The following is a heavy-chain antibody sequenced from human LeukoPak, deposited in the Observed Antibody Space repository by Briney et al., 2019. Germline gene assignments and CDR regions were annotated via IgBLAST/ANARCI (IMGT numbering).Heavy chain of an antibody. J-gene: IGHJ4*02. V-gene: IGHV1-18*01. D-gene: IGHD6-19*01. CDR3: ARGGSGWYFKFDY. CDR2: ISAYHGNT. Sequence: ASVKVSCKASGYTFTSYGISWVRQAPGQGLEWMGWISAYHGNTNYAQKFQDRVTMTRDMFTSTVYMELSSLRSEDTAAYFCARGGSGWYFKFDYWGQGTLVTVSS. CDR1: GYTFTSYG.